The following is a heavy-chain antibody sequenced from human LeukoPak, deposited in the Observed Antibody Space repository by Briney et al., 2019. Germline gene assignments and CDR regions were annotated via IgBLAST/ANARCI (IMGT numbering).Heavy chain of an antibody. CDR3: ARATSWDSSGYFPARRRDFDY. Sequence: SETLSLTCTVSGGSISSSSYYWGWIRQPPGKGLEWIGSIYYSGSTYYNPSLKSRVTISVDTSKNQFSLKLSSVTAADTAVYYCARATSWDSSGYFPARRRDFDYWGQGTLVTVSS. V-gene: IGHV4-39*01. D-gene: IGHD3-22*01. J-gene: IGHJ4*02. CDR2: IYYSGST. CDR1: GGSISSSSYY.